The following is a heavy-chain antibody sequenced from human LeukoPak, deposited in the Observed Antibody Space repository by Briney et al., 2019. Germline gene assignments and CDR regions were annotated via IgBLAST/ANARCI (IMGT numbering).Heavy chain of an antibody. J-gene: IGHJ6*02. CDR1: GGTFSSYA. CDR2: IIPILGIA. D-gene: IGHD6-13*01. CDR3: ARLAAADPTYYYYGMDV. V-gene: IGHV1-69*04. Sequence: SVKVSCKASGGTFSSYAISWVRQAPGQGLEWMGRIIPILGIANYAQKFQGRVTITADKSTSTAYMELSSLRSEDTAVYYCARLAAADPTYYYYGMDVWGQGTTVTVSS.